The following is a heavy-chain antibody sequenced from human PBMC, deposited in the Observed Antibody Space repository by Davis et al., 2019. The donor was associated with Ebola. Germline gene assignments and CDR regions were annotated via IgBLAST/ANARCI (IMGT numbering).Heavy chain of an antibody. CDR3: AKGTAMIVGVSNWFDP. J-gene: IGHJ5*02. CDR1: GFTLSSYD. CDR2: MSFDGRNK. Sequence: GGSLRLSCAASGFTLSSYDMYWVRQAPGKGLEWVATMSFDGRNKYYTDSVTGRFTISTDNSRNTMYLQMNSLRADDTALYYCAKGTAMIVGVSNWFDPWGQGTLVTVSS. D-gene: IGHD3-22*01. V-gene: IGHV3-30*18.